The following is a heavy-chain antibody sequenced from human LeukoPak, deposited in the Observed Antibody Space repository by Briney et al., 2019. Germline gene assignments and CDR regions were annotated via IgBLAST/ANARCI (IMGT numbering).Heavy chain of an antibody. CDR2: LKQDGSDK. V-gene: IGHV3-7*01. CDR3: ARSCSGGTCNFPKFEP. D-gene: IGHD2-15*01. CDR1: GFTFSSYA. Sequence: GVSLRLPCAASGFTFSSYAMNWVRQAPGKGLEWVAHLKQDGSDKYYADPVRRRFTVSRDNAKNSLYLPMNSQRAGDTAVYYCARSCSGGTCNFPKFEPWGQGTLVTVSS. J-gene: IGHJ5*02.